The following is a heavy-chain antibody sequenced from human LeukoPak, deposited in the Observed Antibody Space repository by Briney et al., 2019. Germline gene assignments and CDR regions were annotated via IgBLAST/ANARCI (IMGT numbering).Heavy chain of an antibody. CDR1: GFTFSSYA. D-gene: IGHD3-22*01. V-gene: IGHV3-23*01. Sequence: GGSLRLSCAASGFTFSSYAMSWVRQAPGKGLEWVSAIGGSGGSTYYADSVKGRFTISRDNSKKELSPQMNSLSAEDTDVYYCAKDLQSITMIVVVMGDYWGQGTLVTVSS. J-gene: IGHJ4*02. CDR2: IGGSGGST. CDR3: AKDLQSITMIVVVMGDY.